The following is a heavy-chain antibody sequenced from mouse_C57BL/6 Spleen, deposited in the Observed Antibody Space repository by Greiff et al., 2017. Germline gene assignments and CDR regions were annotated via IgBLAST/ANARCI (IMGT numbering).Heavy chain of an antibody. CDR3: AKGNYEKYYFDY. Sequence: VKLMESGPGLVAPSPSLSISCTVSGFSLTSYGVSWVRQPPGQGLEWLGVIWGDGSTNYHSALISRLSIRKVNPKSQVFLKLHSLQTDDTAAYYCAKGNYEKYYFDYWGQGTTLTVSS. J-gene: IGHJ2*01. D-gene: IGHD2-4*01. CDR1: GFSLTSYG. V-gene: IGHV2-3*01. CDR2: IWGDGST.